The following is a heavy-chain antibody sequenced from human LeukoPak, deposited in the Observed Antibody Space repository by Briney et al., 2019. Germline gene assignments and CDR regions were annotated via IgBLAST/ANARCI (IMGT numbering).Heavy chain of an antibody. CDR2: ISAYNGNT. J-gene: IGHJ4*02. D-gene: IGHD1-26*01. CDR3: ARDSEMGGSYGDLYFDY. CDR1: GYTFTSYG. V-gene: IGHV1-18*01. Sequence: GASVKVSCKASGYTFTSYGISWVRQAPGQGLEWMGWISAYNGNTNYAQKFQGRVTITTDESTSTAYMELSSLRSEDTAVYYCARDSEMGGSYGDLYFDYWGQGTLVTVSS.